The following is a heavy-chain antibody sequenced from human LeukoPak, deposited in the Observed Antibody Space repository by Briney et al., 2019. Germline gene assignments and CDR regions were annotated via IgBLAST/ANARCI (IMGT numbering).Heavy chain of an antibody. Sequence: SVKVSCKASGGTFSSYAISWVRQAPGQGLEWMGRIIPILGIANYAQKFQGRVTITADKSTSTAYMELSSLRSEDTAVYYCARAHCGGDCYLFDYWGQGTLVTVSP. J-gene: IGHJ4*02. V-gene: IGHV1-69*04. CDR3: ARAHCGGDCYLFDY. CDR1: GGTFSSYA. CDR2: IIPILGIA. D-gene: IGHD2-21*02.